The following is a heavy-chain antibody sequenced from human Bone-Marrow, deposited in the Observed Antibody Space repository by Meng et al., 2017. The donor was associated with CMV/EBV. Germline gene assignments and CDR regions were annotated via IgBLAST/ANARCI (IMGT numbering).Heavy chain of an antibody. V-gene: IGHV4-38-2*02. J-gene: IGHJ4*02. Sequence: SETLSLTCTVSGYYISSGYYWGWIRQPPGKGLEWIGSIYHSGSTYYNPSLKSRVTISVDTSKNQFSLKLSSVTAADTAVYYCARDGRAAMVPWLRYWGQGTLVTVSS. CDR1: GYYISSGYY. CDR2: IYHSGST. D-gene: IGHD5-18*01. CDR3: ARDGRAAMVPWLRY.